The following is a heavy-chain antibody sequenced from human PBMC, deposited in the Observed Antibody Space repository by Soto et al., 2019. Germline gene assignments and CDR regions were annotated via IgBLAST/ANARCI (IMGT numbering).Heavy chain of an antibody. CDR2: ISYDGSNK. Sequence: QVQLVESGGGVVQPGRSLRLSCAASGFTFSSYGIHWVRQAPGKGLEWVAVISYDGSNKYYADSVKGRFTISRDNSKNTLYLQMNSLRAEDTAVYYCARDPHIVVVTAIHDAFDIWGQGTMVTVSS. CDR3: ARDPHIVVVTAIHDAFDI. V-gene: IGHV3-30*03. D-gene: IGHD2-21*02. J-gene: IGHJ3*02. CDR1: GFTFSSYG.